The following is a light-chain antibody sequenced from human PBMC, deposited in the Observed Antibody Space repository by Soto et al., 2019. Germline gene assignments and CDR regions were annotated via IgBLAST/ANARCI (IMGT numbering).Light chain of an antibody. Sequence: EIVMTQSPATLSVSPGERATLSCRASQSISGELAWYQQRPGQPPRLLIYGVSTRATGVPDRFSGSGSGSVFPLTSSGLQSEDFAVYYCQKGHDWPLTFGQGTRLDI. CDR1: QSISGE. CDR3: QKGHDWPLT. V-gene: IGKV3-15*01. J-gene: IGKJ2*01. CDR2: GVS.